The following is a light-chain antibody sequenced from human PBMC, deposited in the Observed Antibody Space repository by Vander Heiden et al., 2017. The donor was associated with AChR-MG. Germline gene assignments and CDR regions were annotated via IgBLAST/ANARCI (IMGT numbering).Light chain of an antibody. CDR3: AAWDGNLNGVV. CDR1: SSNIGSHG. Sequence: QSVLTQPPSTSGTPGQRVTISCSGSSSNIGSHGVNWYHQLPGTAPKLLLYNNNQRPSGVPDRFSGSKSGTSASLAISGLQSEDGADYYCAAWDGNLNGVVFGGGTKLTVL. CDR2: NNN. J-gene: IGLJ3*02. V-gene: IGLV1-44*01.